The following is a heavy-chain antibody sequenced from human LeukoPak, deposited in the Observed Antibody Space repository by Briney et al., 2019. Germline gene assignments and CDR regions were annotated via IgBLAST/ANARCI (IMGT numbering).Heavy chain of an antibody. V-gene: IGHV5-51*01. Sequence: NRGESLKISCKGSGYSFTSYWIGWVRQMPGKGLEWMGIIYPGDSDTRYSPSFQGQVTISADKSISTAYLQWSSLKASDTAMYYCARAYYYDSSGQYYFDYWGQGTLVTVSS. J-gene: IGHJ4*02. CDR2: IYPGDSDT. CDR3: ARAYYYDSSGQYYFDY. D-gene: IGHD3-22*01. CDR1: GYSFTSYW.